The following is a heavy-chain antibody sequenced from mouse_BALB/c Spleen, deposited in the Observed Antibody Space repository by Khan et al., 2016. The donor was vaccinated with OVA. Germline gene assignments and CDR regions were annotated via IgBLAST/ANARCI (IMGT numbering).Heavy chain of an antibody. CDR1: GYSFTGYF. CDR3: ARKNGSDFDY. V-gene: IGHV1-20*02. J-gene: IGHJ2*01. Sequence: VQLHQSGPELVKPGASVKISCKASGYSFTGYFMNWVMQSHGKSLEWIGRINPHIGETFYNQKFKGKATLTVDESSSTVHMELRSLASEDSAVYYCARKNGSDFDYWGQGTTLTVSS. D-gene: IGHD1-1*01. CDR2: INPHIGET.